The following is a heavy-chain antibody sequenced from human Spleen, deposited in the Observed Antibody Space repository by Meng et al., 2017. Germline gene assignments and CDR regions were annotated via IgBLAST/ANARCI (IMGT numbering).Heavy chain of an antibody. Sequence: GESLKISCAASGFTFSDYYMNWVRQAPGKGLEWVSSISSSSTIYYADSVKGRFTISRDNAKNSLYLQMNSLRAEDTAVYYCARDDDSSGYYYGYYFDYWGQGTLVTVSS. CDR2: ISSSSTI. V-gene: IGHV3-69-1*01. J-gene: IGHJ4*02. D-gene: IGHD3-22*01. CDR3: ARDDDSSGYYYGYYFDY. CDR1: GFTFSDYY.